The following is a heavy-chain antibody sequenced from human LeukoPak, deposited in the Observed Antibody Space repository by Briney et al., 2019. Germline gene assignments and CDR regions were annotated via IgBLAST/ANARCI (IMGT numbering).Heavy chain of an antibody. CDR1: GFTFRTYW. CDR3: ATDRKSYDWSDFRFHY. Sequence: GGSLRLSCVASGFTFRTYWMNWFRRAPGKGLEWVGNINHDGGEVNYVDSVKGRFTISRDNAKDSLYLQMNSLRAEDTAMYFCATDRKSYDWSDFRFHYWGQGALVTVSS. V-gene: IGHV3-7*01. J-gene: IGHJ4*01. CDR2: INHDGGEV. D-gene: IGHD3-22*01.